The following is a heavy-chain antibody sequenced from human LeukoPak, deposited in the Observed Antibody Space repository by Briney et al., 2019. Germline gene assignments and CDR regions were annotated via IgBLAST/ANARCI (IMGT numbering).Heavy chain of an antibody. CDR3: GRGRVPGSGSYV. Sequence: PSEPLTLSCAVYGGSFSDYYWSWLRQPPGKGLEWIGAINHSGNTNYNPSLKSRVTISVDTSKSQFSLKLSSVTAADTALYYWGRGRVPGSGSYVWGQGSLVTVS. J-gene: IGHJ4*02. D-gene: IGHD3-10*01. CDR1: GGSFSDYY. V-gene: IGHV4-34*01. CDR2: INHSGNT.